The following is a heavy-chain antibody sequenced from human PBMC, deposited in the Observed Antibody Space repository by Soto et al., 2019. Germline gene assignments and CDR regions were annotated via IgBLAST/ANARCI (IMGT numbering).Heavy chain of an antibody. CDR2: VFYTGFT. D-gene: IGHD3-16*02. Sequence: SETLSLTCAVSGGSISGSYYYWGWLRQSPGKGPEWIGSVFYTGFTSYNPSLESRVSVSVDTSKNQFSLKLSSVTAADTAVYYCARGVIMITFGGVIVSTNWFDPWGQGTLVTVSS. J-gene: IGHJ5*02. V-gene: IGHV4-39*01. CDR3: ARGVIMITFGGVIVSTNWFDP. CDR1: GGSISGSYYY.